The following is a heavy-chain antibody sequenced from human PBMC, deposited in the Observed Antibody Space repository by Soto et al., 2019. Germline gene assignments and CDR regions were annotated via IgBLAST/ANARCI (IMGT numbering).Heavy chain of an antibody. Sequence: QVQLVESGGGVVQPGRSLRLSCAASGFTFSSYGMHWVRQAPGKGLEWVAVISYDGSNKYYADSVKGRFTISRDNSKNTLYLQMNSLRAEDTAVYYCAKVLSGWYLKALVDVWGQGTTVTVSS. D-gene: IGHD6-19*01. CDR1: GFTFSSYG. CDR2: ISYDGSNK. CDR3: AKVLSGWYLKALVDV. V-gene: IGHV3-30*18. J-gene: IGHJ6*02.